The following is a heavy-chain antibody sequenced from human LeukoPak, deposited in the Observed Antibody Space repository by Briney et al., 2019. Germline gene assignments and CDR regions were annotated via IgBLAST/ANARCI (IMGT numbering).Heavy chain of an antibody. CDR2: INEDGSED. CDR1: GFTFTRAW. CDR3: ARARVETHYGSGSYFFNGMDV. J-gene: IGHJ6*02. V-gene: IGHV3-7*03. Sequence: GGSLRLSCAASGFTFTRAWMSWVRQAPGKGLEWVANINEDGSEDYYADSVKGRFAISKDNAKNSLYLQMNNLRAEDTAVYYCARARVETHYGSGSYFFNGMDVWGQGTTVTVSS. D-gene: IGHD3-10*01.